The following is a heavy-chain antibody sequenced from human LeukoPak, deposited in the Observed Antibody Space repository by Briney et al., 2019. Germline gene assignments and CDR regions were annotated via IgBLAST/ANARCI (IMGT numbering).Heavy chain of an antibody. CDR3: ARVPYYYDSSGYTDPQFDY. D-gene: IGHD3-22*01. J-gene: IGHJ4*02. Sequence: PSETLSLTCTVSGGSISSGDYYWSWIRQPPGKGLEWIAYMYYSGSTYYNPSLKSRVTMSADTSKNQLSLKLSSVTAADTAVYYCARVPYYYDSSGYTDPQFDYWGQGTLVTVSS. CDR1: GGSISSGDYY. CDR2: MYYSGST. V-gene: IGHV4-30-4*01.